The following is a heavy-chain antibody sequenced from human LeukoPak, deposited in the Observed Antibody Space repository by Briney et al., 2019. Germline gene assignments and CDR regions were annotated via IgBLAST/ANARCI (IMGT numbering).Heavy chain of an antibody. CDR3: ASSFPRITIFGVVRGFDY. V-gene: IGHV4-39*01. J-gene: IGHJ4*02. CDR2: IYYSGST. Sequence: SETLSLTCTVSGGSISSSSYYWGWIRQPPGKGLEWIGSIYYSGSTYYNSSLKSRVTISVDTSKNQFSLKLSSVTAADTAVYYCASSFPRITIFGVVRGFDYWGQGTLVTVSS. CDR1: GGSISSSSYY. D-gene: IGHD3-3*01.